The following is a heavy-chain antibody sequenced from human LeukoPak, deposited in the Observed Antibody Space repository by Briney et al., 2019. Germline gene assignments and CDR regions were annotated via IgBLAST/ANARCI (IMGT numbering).Heavy chain of an antibody. CDR2: IWHDGSKR. CDR3: ARDLSYGSLGF. D-gene: IGHD3-10*01. J-gene: IGHJ4*02. V-gene: IGHV3-33*01. CDR1: GFSFSYYG. Sequence: PGRSLRLSCAASGFSFSYYGMHWVRRAPGRGLEWVAGIWHDGSKRNYVDSVKGRFTIFRDDSKSTLYLQMNSLRAEDTAVYSCARDLSYGSLGFWGQGTVVTVSS.